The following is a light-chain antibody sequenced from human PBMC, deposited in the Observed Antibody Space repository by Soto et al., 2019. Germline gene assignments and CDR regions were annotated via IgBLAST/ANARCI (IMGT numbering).Light chain of an antibody. J-gene: IGKJ3*01. Sequence: AIRMTQSPSSFSASTGDRVTITCRASQGISSYLAWYQQKPGKAPKLLIYAASTLQSGVPSRFRGSGSGTDFTLTISCLQSEDFATYYSQQYYSYPRTFGPGTKVAIK. CDR3: QQYYSYPRT. CDR1: QGISSY. V-gene: IGKV1-8*01. CDR2: AAS.